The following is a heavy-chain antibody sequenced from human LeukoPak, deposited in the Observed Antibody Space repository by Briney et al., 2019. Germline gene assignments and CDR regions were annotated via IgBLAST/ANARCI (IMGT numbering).Heavy chain of an antibody. CDR3: AKNVVVKRYIDF. CDR1: GFTFSNHA. D-gene: IGHD2-15*01. Sequence: GGSLRLSCAASGFTFSNHAMSWVRQAPGKGLQWVAVISGGGRTTEYADFVKGRLTISRDNSKNTLPLQMNSLTVEDTAIYFCAKNVVVKRYIDFWGQGTLVTVSS. CDR2: ISGGGRTT. V-gene: IGHV3-23*01. J-gene: IGHJ4*02.